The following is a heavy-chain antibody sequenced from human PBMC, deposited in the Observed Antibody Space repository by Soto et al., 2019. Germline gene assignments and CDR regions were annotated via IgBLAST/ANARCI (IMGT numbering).Heavy chain of an antibody. CDR3: ARVPTDSSGYYKYYFDY. CDR2: INPYNGNT. Sequence: ASVKVSCKASGYTFTNYGIIWLRQAPGQGLEWMGWINPYNGNTNYALKVQGRVTMTTDTSTSTAYMELRSLRSDDTAVYYCARVPTDSSGYYKYYFDYWGQGTLVTVSS. J-gene: IGHJ4*02. D-gene: IGHD3-22*01. V-gene: IGHV1-18*04. CDR1: GYTFTNYG.